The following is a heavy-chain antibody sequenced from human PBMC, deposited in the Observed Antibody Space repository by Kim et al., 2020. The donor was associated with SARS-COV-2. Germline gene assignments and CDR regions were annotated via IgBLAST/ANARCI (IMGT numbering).Heavy chain of an antibody. CDR1: GDSISNSYY. V-gene: IGHV4-4*07. CDR3: ARARYYDIRGFDY. Sequence: SETLSLTCSVSGDSISNSYYWNWIRQSAEMRLEWIGRIYPTGPTYYNPSLKSRLTMSVDTSKNQVSLTLTSVTAADSAIYYCARARYYDIRGFDYWGQGSPVTVSS. J-gene: IGHJ4*01. CDR2: IYPTGPT. D-gene: IGHD3-22*01.